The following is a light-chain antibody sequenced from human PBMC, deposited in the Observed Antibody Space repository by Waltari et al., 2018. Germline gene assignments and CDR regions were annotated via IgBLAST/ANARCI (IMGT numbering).Light chain of an antibody. CDR1: NIGSRH. V-gene: IGLV3-21*02. CDR3: QLWDPSSDHFVL. CDR2: DDD. Sequence: SYVLTPPPSVSVAPGQTATITCRGNNIGSRHVHWYQPKPGQAPVLVVYDDDDRPSGIPQRFSGSNSGNTAALTISRVEAGDEADYFCQLWDPSSDHFVLFGGGTSLTVL. J-gene: IGLJ2*01.